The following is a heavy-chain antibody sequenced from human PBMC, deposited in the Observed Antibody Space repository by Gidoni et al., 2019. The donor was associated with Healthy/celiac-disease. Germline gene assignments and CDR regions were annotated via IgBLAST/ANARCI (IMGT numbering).Heavy chain of an antibody. Sequence: QVQLQQWGAGLLKPSETLSLTCAVYGGSFSGYYWSWIRQPPGKGLEWIGEINHSGSTNYNPSLKSRVTISVDTSKNQFSLKLSSVTAADTAVYYCAGVVTKKHHYFDYWGQGTLVTVSS. CDR1: GGSFSGYY. D-gene: IGHD5-18*01. CDR3: AGVVTKKHHYFDY. V-gene: IGHV4-34*01. J-gene: IGHJ4*02. CDR2: INHSGST.